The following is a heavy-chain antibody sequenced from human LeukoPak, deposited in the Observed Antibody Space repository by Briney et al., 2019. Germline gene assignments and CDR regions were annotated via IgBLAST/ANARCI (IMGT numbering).Heavy chain of an antibody. Sequence: SETLSLTCAVYGGSFSDYYWSWIRQPPGKGLEWLGEINHSGSTNYNPSLKSRVTISVDTSKNQFSLKLSSVTAADTAVYYCARGRKILWFGARPPYYYGLDVSGQGTTVTVSS. CDR3: ARGRKILWFGARPPYYYGLDV. J-gene: IGHJ6*02. CDR1: GGSFSDYY. CDR2: INHSGST. D-gene: IGHD3-10*01. V-gene: IGHV4-34*01.